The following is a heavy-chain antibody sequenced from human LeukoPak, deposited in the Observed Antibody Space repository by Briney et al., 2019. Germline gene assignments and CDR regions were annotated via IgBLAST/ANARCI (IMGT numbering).Heavy chain of an antibody. CDR2: ITSGGTNT. V-gene: IGHV3-74*01. D-gene: IGHD3-22*01. CDR1: GFTFNSYW. Sequence: GGSLRLSCAASGFTFNSYWMHWVRLVPGKGQVWVSHITSGGTNTNYAESVKGRFTISRDSAKNTLYLQMNSLGAEDTAMYYCARISYDSSGYFDYWGQGTLVTVSS. CDR3: ARISYDSSGYFDY. J-gene: IGHJ4*02.